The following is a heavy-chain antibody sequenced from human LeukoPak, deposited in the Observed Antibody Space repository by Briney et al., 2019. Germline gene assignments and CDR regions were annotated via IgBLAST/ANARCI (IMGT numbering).Heavy chain of an antibody. Sequence: ASVKVSCKASTYTFNSLGFSWVRQAPGQGLEWLGWISTYTGDIKYAEKVQGRVTLTTDTSTNTAYMELRSLTSDDTAIYYCASGRFYDTSWGRGTLVTASS. J-gene: IGHJ3*01. V-gene: IGHV1-18*01. D-gene: IGHD3-9*01. CDR2: ISTYTGDI. CDR3: ASGRFYDTS. CDR1: TYTFNSLG.